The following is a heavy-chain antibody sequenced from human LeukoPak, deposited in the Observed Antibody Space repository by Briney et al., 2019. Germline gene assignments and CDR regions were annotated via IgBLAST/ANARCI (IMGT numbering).Heavy chain of an antibody. D-gene: IGHD3-16*02. CDR2: TNHSGST. Sequence: PSETLSLTCAVYGGSFSGYYWSWIRQPPGKGLEWIGETNHSGSTNYNPSLKSRVTISVDTSKNQFSLKLSSVTAADTAVYYCARSTFGGVIAYDAFDIWGQGTMVTVSS. CDR1: GGSFSGYY. J-gene: IGHJ3*02. V-gene: IGHV4-34*01. CDR3: ARSTFGGVIAYDAFDI.